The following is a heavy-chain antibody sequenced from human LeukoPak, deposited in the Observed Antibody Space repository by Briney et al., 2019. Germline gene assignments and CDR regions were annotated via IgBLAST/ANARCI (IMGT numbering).Heavy chain of an antibody. D-gene: IGHD6-19*01. J-gene: IGHJ4*02. CDR2: ISKDGSNK. V-gene: IGHV3-30*03. CDR3: ARRPPAVAGLDY. CDR1: GFTFSSYN. Sequence: GGSLRLSCAAPGFTFSSYNMHWVRQAPGKGLEWVAVISKDGSNKYYADSVKGRFTISRDNSKNTVYVEMNSLRGEDTAVYYCARRPPAVAGLDYWGQGTLVTVSS.